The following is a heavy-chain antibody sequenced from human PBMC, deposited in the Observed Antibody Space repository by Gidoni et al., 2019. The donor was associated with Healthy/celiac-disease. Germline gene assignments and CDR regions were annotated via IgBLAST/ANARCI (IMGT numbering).Heavy chain of an antibody. CDR3: AGHYDSSGYSLYYYYYGMDV. J-gene: IGHJ6*02. V-gene: IGHV1-69*01. Sequence: QVQLVQSGAEVKKPGSSVKVSCKASGGTFSSYAISWVRQAPGQGLEWMGGIIPIFGTANYAQKFQGRVTITADESTSTAYMELSSLRSEDTAVYYCAGHYDSSGYSLYYYYYGMDVWGQGTTVTVSS. D-gene: IGHD3-22*01. CDR1: GGTFSSYA. CDR2: IIPIFGTA.